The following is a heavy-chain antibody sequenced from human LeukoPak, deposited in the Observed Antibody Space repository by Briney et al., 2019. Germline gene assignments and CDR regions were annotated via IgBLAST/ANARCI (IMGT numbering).Heavy chain of an antibody. Sequence: PSETLSLTCTVSGGSISSGGYYWSWIRQPPGKGLEWIGYIYHSGSTYYNPSLKSRVTISVDRSKNQFSLKLSSVTAADTAVYYCARTSYNSGPTPGGYWGRGTLVTVSS. D-gene: IGHD1-14*01. V-gene: IGHV4-30-2*01. CDR1: GGSISSGGYY. J-gene: IGHJ4*02. CDR2: IYHSGST. CDR3: ARTSYNSGPTPGGY.